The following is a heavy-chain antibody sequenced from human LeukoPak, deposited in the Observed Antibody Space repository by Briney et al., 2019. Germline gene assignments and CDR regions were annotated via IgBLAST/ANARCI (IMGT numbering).Heavy chain of an antibody. CDR1: GGSISSSSYY. V-gene: IGHV4-39*01. D-gene: IGHD1-26*01. CDR3: ASWFRSSGIGAFDI. J-gene: IGHJ3*02. CDR2: IYYSGST. Sequence: SETLSLTCTVSGGSISSSSYYWGWIRQPPGKGLEWIGSIYYSGSTYYNPSLKSRVTISVDTSKNQFSLKLSSVTAADTAVYYCASWFRSSGIGAFDIWGQGTMVTVSS.